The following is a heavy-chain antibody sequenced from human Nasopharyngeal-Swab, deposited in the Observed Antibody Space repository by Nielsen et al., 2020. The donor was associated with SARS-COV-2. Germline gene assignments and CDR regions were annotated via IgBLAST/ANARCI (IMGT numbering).Heavy chain of an antibody. V-gene: IGHV3-9*01. J-gene: IGHJ4*02. CDR2: ISWNSLAI. CDR3: ANLGIYDSSGYLFDY. Sequence: SLKISCAASGFTFDDYGMHWVRQAPGKGLEWVSGISWNSLAIAHADSVRGRFTISRDNGKNSLYLQMNSLRAEDTAVYYCANLGIYDSSGYLFDYWGQGTLVTVSS. D-gene: IGHD3-22*01. CDR1: GFTFDDYG.